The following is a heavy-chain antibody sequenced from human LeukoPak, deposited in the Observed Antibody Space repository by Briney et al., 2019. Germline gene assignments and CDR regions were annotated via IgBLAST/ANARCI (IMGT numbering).Heavy chain of an antibody. CDR2: IIPIFGTA. V-gene: IGHV1-69*13. D-gene: IGHD3-3*01. CDR1: GGTFSSYA. Sequence: SVKVSCKASGGTFSSYAISWVRQAPGQGLEWMGGIIPIFGTANYAQKFQGRVTITADESTSTAYMELSSLRSEDTAVYYCLTGDYDFWSGFYSPNHYFDYWGQGTLVTVSS. CDR3: LTGDYDFWSGFYSPNHYFDY. J-gene: IGHJ4*02.